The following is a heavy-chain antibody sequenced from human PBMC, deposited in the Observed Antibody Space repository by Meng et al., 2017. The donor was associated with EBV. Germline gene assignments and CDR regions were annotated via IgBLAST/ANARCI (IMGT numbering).Heavy chain of an antibody. CDR2: ISYYGSNE. Sequence: VQMVGSGVGVVQPGRSLRLSCAASGFTFSGYARHWVRAAPGKGLDWVAFISYYGSNEWYAGSVKGRFTISRDNSKNTLSFQMNSLRPEDTAIYYCAREGTGYYAEYWGQGTLVTVSS. V-gene: IGHV3-30*14. CDR1: GFTFSGYA. J-gene: IGHJ4*02. D-gene: IGHD3/OR15-3a*01. CDR3: AREGTGYYAEY.